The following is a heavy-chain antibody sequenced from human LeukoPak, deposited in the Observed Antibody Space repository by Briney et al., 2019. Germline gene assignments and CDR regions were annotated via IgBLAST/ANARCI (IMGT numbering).Heavy chain of an antibody. CDR3: AREDSAWYVDY. V-gene: IGHV1-2*02. CDR1: GYTFTDYY. D-gene: IGHD6-19*01. CDR2: INPNSAGT. J-gene: IGHJ4*02. Sequence: ASVKVSCKASGYTFTDYYMYWVRQAPGQGLEWMGSINPNSAGTNYAQKFEGRVTMTRDTSISTAFLELRRLRSDDTAVYYCAREDSAWYVDYWGQGTLVTVSS.